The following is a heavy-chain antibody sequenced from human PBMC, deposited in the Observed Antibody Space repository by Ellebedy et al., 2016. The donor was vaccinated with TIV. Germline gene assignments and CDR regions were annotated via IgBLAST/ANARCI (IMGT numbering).Heavy chain of an antibody. CDR1: GFTFNKNA. J-gene: IGHJ5*02. CDR2: ISGRAAST. Sequence: GESLKISCVASGFTFNKNAMSWVRQAPGKGLEWVSVISGRAASTYYADSVKGRFTISRDNFKNTLYLQMNSLRAEDTAVYYCARDHLAEGSGTYSSWFDPWGQGTLVTVSS. D-gene: IGHD3-10*01. V-gene: IGHV3-23*01. CDR3: ARDHLAEGSGTYSSWFDP.